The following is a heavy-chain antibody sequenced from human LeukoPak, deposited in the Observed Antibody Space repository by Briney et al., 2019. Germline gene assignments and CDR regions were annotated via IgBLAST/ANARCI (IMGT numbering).Heavy chain of an antibody. Sequence: GGSLRLSCAASGFTLSSYSMNWVRQAPGKGLEWISYITSSSSTIHYADSVKGRFTISRDNSKNTLHLQMNSLRAEDTAVYYCAARIKNWNDGDYWGQGTLVTVSS. CDR2: ITSSSSTI. J-gene: IGHJ4*02. D-gene: IGHD1-1*01. CDR1: GFTLSSYS. V-gene: IGHV3-48*01. CDR3: AARIKNWNDGDY.